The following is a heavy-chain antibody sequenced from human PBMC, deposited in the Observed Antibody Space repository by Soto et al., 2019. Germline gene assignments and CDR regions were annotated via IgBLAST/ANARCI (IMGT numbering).Heavy chain of an antibody. Sequence: KPSETLSLTGGVYGGSFRNYYWIWVRQPPGKGLEWIGEVNHSGEATYNTSFHSRLTISLDTSNNQFSLKMTSVTAADTAMYFGTRAERFPRSWFDPWGQGTQVTVSS. CDR2: VNHSGEA. V-gene: IGHV4-34*01. CDR1: GGSFRNYY. J-gene: IGHJ5*02. D-gene: IGHD3-10*01. CDR3: TRAERFPRSWFDP.